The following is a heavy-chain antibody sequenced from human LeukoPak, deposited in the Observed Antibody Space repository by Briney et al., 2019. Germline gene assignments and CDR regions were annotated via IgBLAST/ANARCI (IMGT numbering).Heavy chain of an antibody. CDR3: ARGGVNYWNPRY. V-gene: IGHV3-53*01. CDR1: GFTVSSYY. Sequence: GGSLRLSCVASGFTVSSYYMSWVRQAPGKGLGWVSLLYTGGTTYYAHSVEGRFTISRDDSKNTLYLQMNTLRAEDTAVYYCARGGVNYWNPRYWGQGTLVTVSS. J-gene: IGHJ4*02. CDR2: LYTGGTT. D-gene: IGHD1-1*01.